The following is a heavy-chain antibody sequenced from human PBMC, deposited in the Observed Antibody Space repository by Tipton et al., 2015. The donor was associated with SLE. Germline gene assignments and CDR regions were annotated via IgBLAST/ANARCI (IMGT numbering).Heavy chain of an antibody. CDR3: ARDSPYYYDSSGYLDYYYGMDV. D-gene: IGHD3-22*01. Sequence: TLSLTCTVSGGSISSGSYYWSWIRQPPGKGLEWIGYIYYSGSTNYNPSLKSRVTISVDTSKNQFSLKLSSVTAADTAVYYCARDSPYYYDSSGYLDYYYGMDVWGQGTTVTVSS. CDR2: IYYSGST. J-gene: IGHJ6*02. V-gene: IGHV4-61*01. CDR1: GGSISSGSYY.